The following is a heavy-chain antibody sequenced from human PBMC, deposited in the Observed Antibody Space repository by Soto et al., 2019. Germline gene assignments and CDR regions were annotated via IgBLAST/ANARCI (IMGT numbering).Heavy chain of an antibody. CDR3: ASDWGDDVLMVYPHHYYYGMDV. D-gene: IGHD2-8*01. CDR2: ISYDGSNK. V-gene: IGHV3-30-3*01. Sequence: QVQLVESGGGVVQPGRSLRLSCAASGFTFSSYAMHWVRQAPGKGLEWEAVISYDGSNKYYADSVKGRFTLYRDNSKNPQYLQMNSLGAEDTAVYYCASDWGDDVLMVYPHHYYYGMDVWGKGTTVTGSS. J-gene: IGHJ6*04. CDR1: GFTFSSYA.